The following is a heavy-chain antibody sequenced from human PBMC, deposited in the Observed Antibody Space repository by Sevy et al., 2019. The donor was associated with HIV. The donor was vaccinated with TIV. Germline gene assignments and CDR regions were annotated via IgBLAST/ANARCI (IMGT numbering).Heavy chain of an antibody. CDR1: GDSVSSNSAA. D-gene: IGHD6-13*01. J-gene: IGHJ4*02. V-gene: IGHV6-1*01. CDR3: ARGGAAVGTSLNFDY. Sequence: SQTLSLTCAISGDSVSSNSAAWNWIRQSPSRGLEWLGRTYYRSKWYNDYAVTVKSRITINPDTSKNQFSLQLNSVTPEATAVYYCARGGAAVGTSLNFDYWGQGTLVTVSS. CDR2: TYYRSKWYN.